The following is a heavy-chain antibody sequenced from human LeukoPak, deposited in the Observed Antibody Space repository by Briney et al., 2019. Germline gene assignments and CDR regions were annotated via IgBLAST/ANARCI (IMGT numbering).Heavy chain of an antibody. CDR3: ARDRSRGSSWYPDSYYYYGMDV. D-gene: IGHD6-13*01. CDR1: GGSISSYY. CDR2: IYYSGST. J-gene: IGHJ6*04. V-gene: IGHV4-59*01. Sequence: ETLSLTCTVSGGSISSYYWSWIRQPPGKGLEWIGYIYYSGSTNYNPSLKSRVTISVDTSKNQFSLKLSSVTAADTAVYYCARDRSRGSSWYPDSYYYYGMDVWGKGTTVTVSS.